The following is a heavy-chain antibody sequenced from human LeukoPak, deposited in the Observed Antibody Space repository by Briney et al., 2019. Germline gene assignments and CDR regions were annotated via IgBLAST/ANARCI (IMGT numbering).Heavy chain of an antibody. V-gene: IGHV7-4-1*02. Sequence: ASVKVSCKASGYTFTSYAMNWVRQAPGQGLEWMGWINTNTGNPTYAQGFTGRFVFSLDTSVSTAYLQISSLKAEDTAVYYCARVSRRYYDSSGADVWGQGTTVTVSS. CDR1: GYTFTSYA. D-gene: IGHD3-22*01. CDR2: INTNTGNP. J-gene: IGHJ6*02. CDR3: ARVSRRYYDSSGADV.